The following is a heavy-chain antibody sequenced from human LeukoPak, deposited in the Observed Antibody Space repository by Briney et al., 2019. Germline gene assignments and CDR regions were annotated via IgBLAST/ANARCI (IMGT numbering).Heavy chain of an antibody. D-gene: IGHD7-27*01. CDR1: GFTFSSYW. J-gene: IGHJ3*02. CDR2: IKQDGSEK. CDR3: ARVGGRDLGLEAFDI. Sequence: PGGSLRLSCAASGFTFSSYWMSWVRQAPGKGLEWVANIKQDGSEKYYVDSVKGRFTISRDNAKNSLYLQMNSLRAEDTAVYYCARVGGRDLGLEAFDIWGQGTMVTVSS. V-gene: IGHV3-7*01.